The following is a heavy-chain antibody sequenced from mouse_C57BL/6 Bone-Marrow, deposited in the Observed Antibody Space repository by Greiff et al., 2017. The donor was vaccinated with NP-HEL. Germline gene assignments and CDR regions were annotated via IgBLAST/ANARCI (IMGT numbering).Heavy chain of an antibody. Sequence: VKVVESGPGLVAPSQSLSITCTVSGFSLTSYAISWVRQPPGKGLEWLGVIWPGGGTNYTSALKSRLSISKANSKSQVYLKMNSLQTDDTARYYCARKGEYDGYYGNFDGRGTGTTVTDSS. CDR1: GFSLTSYA. V-gene: IGHV2-9-1*01. CDR3: ARKGEYDGYYGNFDG. D-gene: IGHD2-3*01. CDR2: IWPGGGT. J-gene: IGHJ1*03.